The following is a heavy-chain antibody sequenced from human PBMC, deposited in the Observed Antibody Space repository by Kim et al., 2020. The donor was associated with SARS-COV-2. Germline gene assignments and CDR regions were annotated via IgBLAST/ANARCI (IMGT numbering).Heavy chain of an antibody. CDR1: GFTFSSYD. D-gene: IGHD6-19*01. CDR2: IGTAGDT. CDR3: ARGPDSSRWYYYYGMDV. J-gene: IGHJ6*02. Sequence: GGSLRLSCAASGFTFSSYDMHWVRQATGKGLEWVSAIGTAGDTYYPGSVKGRFTISRENAKNSLYLQMNSLRAGDTAVYYCARGPDSSRWYYYYGMDVWGQGTTVTVSS. V-gene: IGHV3-13*01.